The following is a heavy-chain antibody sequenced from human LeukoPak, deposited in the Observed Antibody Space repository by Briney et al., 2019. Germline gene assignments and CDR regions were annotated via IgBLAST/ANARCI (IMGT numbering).Heavy chain of an antibody. D-gene: IGHD2-2*01. CDR1: GGSISSGSYY. Sequence: PSETLSLTCTVSGGSISSGSYYWSWIRQPAGKGLEWIGRIYTSGSTNYNPSLKSRVTISVDTSKNQFSLKLSSVTAADTAVYYCARAQYQPLLQPWVYYMDVWGKGTTVTVSS. V-gene: IGHV4-61*02. CDR2: IYTSGST. CDR3: ARAQYQPLLQPWVYYMDV. J-gene: IGHJ6*03.